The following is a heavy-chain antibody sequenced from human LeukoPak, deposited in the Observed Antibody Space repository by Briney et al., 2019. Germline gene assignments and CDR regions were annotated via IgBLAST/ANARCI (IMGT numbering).Heavy chain of an antibody. D-gene: IGHD3-3*01. J-gene: IGHJ6*02. V-gene: IGHV3-53*01. Sequence: GGALRLSCAASGFTVSRNYMNWGRQAPGMGVEWVSIIYSGGSTYYTDSVKGRFTISRDNSKNTLYLQMNSLRADDTAVYYCARDQESDYYTPYGMDVWGQGTTVTVSS. CDR2: IYSGGST. CDR3: ARDQESDYYTPYGMDV. CDR1: GFTVSRNY.